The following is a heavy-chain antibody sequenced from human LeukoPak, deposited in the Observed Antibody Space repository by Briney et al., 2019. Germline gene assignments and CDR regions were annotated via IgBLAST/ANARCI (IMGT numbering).Heavy chain of an antibody. V-gene: IGHV3-23*01. CDR2: ISDSGGST. Sequence: PGGSLRLSCAASGFIFSTYAMTWVRQAPGRGLEWVSGISDSGGSTYYTDSVNGRFTISRDNSKSTLYLQMNSLRAEDTAVYYCASEVVTSIEYFQHWGQGTLVTVSS. CDR3: ASEVVTSIEYFQH. CDR1: GFIFSTYA. J-gene: IGHJ1*01. D-gene: IGHD2-21*02.